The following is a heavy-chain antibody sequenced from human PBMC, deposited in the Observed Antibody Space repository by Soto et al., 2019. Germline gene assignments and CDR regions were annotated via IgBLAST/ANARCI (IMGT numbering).Heavy chain of an antibody. V-gene: IGHV4-39*01. CDR2: IYYSGST. J-gene: IGHJ4*02. D-gene: IGHD2-2*01. CDR3: ASRNSTSGGAFDY. Sequence: SETLSLTCTVSGGSISSSSYYWGWIRQPPGKGLEWIGSIYYSGSTYYNPSLKSRVTISVDTSKNQFSLKLSSVTAADTAVYYCASRNSTSGGAFDYWGQGTRVTVSS. CDR1: GGSISSSSYY.